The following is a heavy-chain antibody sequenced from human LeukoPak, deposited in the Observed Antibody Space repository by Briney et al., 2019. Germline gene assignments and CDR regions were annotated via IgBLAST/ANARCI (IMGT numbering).Heavy chain of an antibody. J-gene: IGHJ4*02. D-gene: IGHD3-9*01. CDR1: GLTFSRNA. CDR3: ARGRGILTGYGREYYFDY. CDR2: ISSNGGST. V-gene: IGHV3-64*01. Sequence: GGSLRLSCAASGLTFSRNAMRWVRQAPGKGLEYVSAISSNGGSTYYANSVKGRFTISRDNSKNTLYLQMGSLRAEDMAVYYCARGRGILTGYGREYYFDYWGQGTLVTVSS.